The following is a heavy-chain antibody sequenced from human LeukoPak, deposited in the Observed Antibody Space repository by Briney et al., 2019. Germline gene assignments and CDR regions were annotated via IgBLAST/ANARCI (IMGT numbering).Heavy chain of an antibody. J-gene: IGHJ4*02. CDR3: AKQSYARSLGE. D-gene: IGHD2-8*01. CDR2: TNSGGTST. V-gene: IGHV3-23*01. CDR1: GFPFSDFS. Sequence: GGSLRLSCATSGFPFSDFSMSWVRQAPGKGLEWISTTNSGGTSTYYAESVKGRFTISRDNSKNTLYLQMSSLRVEDTAVYCCAKQSYARSLGEGGPGTLVSVSS.